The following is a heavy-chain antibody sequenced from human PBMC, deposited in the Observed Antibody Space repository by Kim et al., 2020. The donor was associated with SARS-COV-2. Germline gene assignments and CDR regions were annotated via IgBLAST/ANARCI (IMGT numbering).Heavy chain of an antibody. J-gene: IGHJ4*01. Sequence: SETLSLTCSVSGESVTSGNYYWSWLRQPPGGGLEWIGYVYYIGSTNYNPSLQSRVTLSMDTSKNQFSLNLTSMGAADTAVYYCARGERRGLLGTYMTGLFDSWGHGTLVTVSS. CDR1: GESVTSGNYY. D-gene: IGHD3-10*01. V-gene: IGHV4-61*01. CDR3: ARGERRGLLGTYMTGLFDS. CDR2: VYYIGST.